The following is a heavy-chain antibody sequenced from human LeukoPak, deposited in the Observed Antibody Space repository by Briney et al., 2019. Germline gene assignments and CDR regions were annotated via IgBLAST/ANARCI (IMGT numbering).Heavy chain of an antibody. CDR3: AREVSMPDYGDY. V-gene: IGHV1-46*01. CDR1: GYTFTSYY. J-gene: IGHJ4*02. CDR2: INPSGGST. Sequence: EASVKVSCKESGYTFTSYYMHWVRQAPGQGLGWMGIINPSGGSTSYAQKFQGRVTMTRDTSTSTVYMELSSLRSEDTAVYYCAREVSMPDYGDYWGQGTLVTVSS. D-gene: IGHD2/OR15-2a*01.